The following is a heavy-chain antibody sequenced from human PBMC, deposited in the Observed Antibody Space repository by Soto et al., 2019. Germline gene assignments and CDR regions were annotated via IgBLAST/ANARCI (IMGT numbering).Heavy chain of an antibody. Sequence: QVQLVESGGGVVQPGRSLRLSCAASGFTFSSYGMHWVRQAPGKGLVWVAVISYDGSNKYYADSVKGRFTISRDNSKNPLYLEKDSLGAEDTGVYYCAKDSLWFGGLDAFDIWGQGTMVTVSS. CDR2: ISYDGSNK. V-gene: IGHV3-30*18. J-gene: IGHJ3*02. D-gene: IGHD3-10*01. CDR3: AKDSLWFGGLDAFDI. CDR1: GFTFSSYG.